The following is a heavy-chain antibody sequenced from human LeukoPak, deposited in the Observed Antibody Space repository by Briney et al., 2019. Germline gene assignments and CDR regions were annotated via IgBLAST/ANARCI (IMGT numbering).Heavy chain of an antibody. Sequence: GGSLRLSCAASGFTFSSYAMSWVRQAPGRGLEWVAVISYDGSNKYYVDSVKGRFTISRDDSENTLYLQMNGLRAEDTAVYYCAKSSSWLSERYYFDYWGQGTLVTVPS. D-gene: IGHD3-22*01. J-gene: IGHJ4*02. CDR2: ISYDGSNK. CDR3: AKSSSWLSERYYFDY. CDR1: GFTFSSYA. V-gene: IGHV3-30*18.